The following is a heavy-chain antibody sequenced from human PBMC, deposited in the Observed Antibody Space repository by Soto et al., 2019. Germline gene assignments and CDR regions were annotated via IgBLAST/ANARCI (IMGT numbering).Heavy chain of an antibody. CDR2: IYPGDSDT. J-gene: IGHJ4*02. Sequence: GESLKISCKGSGYSFTSYWIGWVRQMPGKGLEWMGIIYPGDSDTRHRPSFQGQVTISADKSISTAYLQWRSLKASDTAMYYCARLSGDGYNSLDYWGQGTLVTVSS. CDR1: GYSFTSYW. CDR3: ARLSGDGYNSLDY. V-gene: IGHV5-51*01. D-gene: IGHD5-12*01.